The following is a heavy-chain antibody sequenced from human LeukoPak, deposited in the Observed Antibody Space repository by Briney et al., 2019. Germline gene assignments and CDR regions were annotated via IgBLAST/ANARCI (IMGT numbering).Heavy chain of an antibody. CDR1: GGTFSSYA. Sequence: SVKVSCKASGGTFSSYAISWERQAPGQGLEWMGGIIPIFGTANYAQKFQGRVTITADESTSTAYMELSSLRSEDTAVYYCARHKPKGVLNYDFWSGYDYWGQGTLVTVSS. V-gene: IGHV1-69*13. CDR3: ARHKPKGVLNYDFWSGYDY. J-gene: IGHJ4*02. CDR2: IIPIFGTA. D-gene: IGHD3-3*01.